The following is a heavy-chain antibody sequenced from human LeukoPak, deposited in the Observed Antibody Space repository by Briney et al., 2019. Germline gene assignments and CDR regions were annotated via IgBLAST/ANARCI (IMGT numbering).Heavy chain of an antibody. CDR2: IYTSGST. CDR3: ARAYSSSPWFDP. J-gene: IGHJ5*02. V-gene: IGHV4-4*09. D-gene: IGHD6-6*01. CDR1: GGPISSYY. Sequence: SETLSLTCTVCGGPISSYYWIWMRQPPGKELEWIGYIYTSGSTIYNPSLKSRYTISVDTPKNQFSLKLSSVTAADTAVYYWARAYSSSPWFDPWGQRTLVSVSS.